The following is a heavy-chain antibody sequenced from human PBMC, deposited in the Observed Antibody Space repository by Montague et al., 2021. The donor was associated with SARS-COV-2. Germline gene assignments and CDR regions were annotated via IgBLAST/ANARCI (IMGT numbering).Heavy chain of an antibody. V-gene: IGHV4-59*08. CDR3: AKQALTRYCTSTTCFGAAFDI. CDR2: IYYSGST. CDR1: GVSISSYY. D-gene: IGHD2-2*01. J-gene: IGHJ3*02. Sequence: SETLSLICTVSGVSISSYYWTWIRQPPGEGLEWIGFIYYSGSTNYNPSLKSRVTISVDTSKNQFSLKLSSVTAADTAVYYCAKQALTRYCTSTTCFGAAFDIWGQGTMVTVSS.